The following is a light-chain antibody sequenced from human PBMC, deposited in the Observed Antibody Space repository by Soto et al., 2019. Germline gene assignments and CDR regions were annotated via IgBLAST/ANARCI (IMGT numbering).Light chain of an antibody. V-gene: IGLV3-21*02. Sequence: SYELTQPPSVTVAPGLTAMITCCGNNIGSKSVHWCQQKPGQAPVLVVYDDSDRPSGIPERFSGYNSGNTATLTISRVEAGDEADYYCQFWDSGSDNYVFGTGTKVTVL. CDR1: NIGSKS. CDR3: QFWDSGSDNYV. CDR2: DDS. J-gene: IGLJ1*01.